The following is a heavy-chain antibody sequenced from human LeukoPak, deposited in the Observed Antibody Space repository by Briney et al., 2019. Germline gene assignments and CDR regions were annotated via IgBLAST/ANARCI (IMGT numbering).Heavy chain of an antibody. CDR1: GFTFSSYA. Sequence: GGSLRLSCAASGFTFSSYAMSWVRQAPGKGREWVSAISGSGGSTYYADSVKGRFTISRDNSKNTLYLQMNSLRAEDTAVYYCAKGGYYGSGSSEYFDYWGQGTLVTVSS. CDR2: ISGSGGST. D-gene: IGHD3-10*01. CDR3: AKGGYYGSGSSEYFDY. J-gene: IGHJ4*02. V-gene: IGHV3-23*01.